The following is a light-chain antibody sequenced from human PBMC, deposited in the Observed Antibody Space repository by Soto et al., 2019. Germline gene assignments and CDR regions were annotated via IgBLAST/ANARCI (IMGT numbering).Light chain of an antibody. Sequence: DIVMTQSPDSLAVSLGERATINCKSSQSVLYSSNHQNYLAWYQQKPGQPPQLLIYWASTRESGVPDRFSGSGSGTDFTLTISRLEPEDFAVFYCQHYDSLPITFGQGTRLEIK. V-gene: IGKV4-1*01. CDR2: WAS. CDR1: QSVLYSSNHQNY. J-gene: IGKJ5*01. CDR3: QHYDSLPIT.